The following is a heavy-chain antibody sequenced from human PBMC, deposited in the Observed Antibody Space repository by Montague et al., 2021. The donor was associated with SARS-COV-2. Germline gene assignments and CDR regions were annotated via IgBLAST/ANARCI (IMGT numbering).Heavy chain of an antibody. J-gene: IGHJ4*02. D-gene: IGHD5-12*01. CDR1: GFSISSGFY. V-gene: IGHV4-38-2*01. Sequence: SETLSLTCSVSGFSISSGFYWAWIRQSPGKLPELIGTFYHSGSTHYNPSLNGRVTLSIDTSKNQFSLPVTSVTAAATDVYFSTRRGDTGSDYFDYWGQGTLVTVSS. CDR2: FYHSGST. CDR3: TRRGDTGSDYFDY.